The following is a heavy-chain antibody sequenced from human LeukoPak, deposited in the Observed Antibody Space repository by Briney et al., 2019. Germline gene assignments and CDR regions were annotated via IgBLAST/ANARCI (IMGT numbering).Heavy chain of an antibody. J-gene: IGHJ3*02. CDR1: GFTFGDYA. Sequence: GGPLRLSCTASGFTFGDYAMSWVRQAPAKGPEWVGFIRSKAYGGTTEYAASVKGRCTISRDDSKSFAYLQMNSLKTEDTALYYCTRDPRGSYGPDAFDIWGQGTMVTVSS. D-gene: IGHD1-26*01. CDR3: TRDPRGSYGPDAFDI. CDR2: IRSKAYGGTT. V-gene: IGHV3-49*04.